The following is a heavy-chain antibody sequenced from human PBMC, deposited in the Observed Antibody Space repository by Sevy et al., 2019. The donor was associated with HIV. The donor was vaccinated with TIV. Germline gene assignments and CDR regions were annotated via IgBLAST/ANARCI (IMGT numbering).Heavy chain of an antibody. CDR1: GFTFSSYS. V-gene: IGHV3-48*02. CDR2: IGSRSGTT. CDR3: AIIQEFYVSLQAY. D-gene: IGHD3-10*02. J-gene: IGHJ4*02. Sequence: GGSLRLSCAASGFTFSSYSLNWVRQAPGKGLEWVSYIGSRSGTTYYADSVKGRFTISRDNAKNSLYLQMNSLRDEDTAVYYCAIIQEFYVSLQAYWGQGTLVTVSS.